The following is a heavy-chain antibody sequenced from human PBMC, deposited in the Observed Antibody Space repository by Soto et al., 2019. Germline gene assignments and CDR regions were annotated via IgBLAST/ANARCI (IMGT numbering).Heavy chain of an antibody. D-gene: IGHD6-6*01. CDR3: AREGGDSSSLHYYGMDV. J-gene: IGHJ6*02. CDR2: IIPIFGTA. CDR1: GGTFSSYA. V-gene: IGHV1-69*01. Sequence: QVQLVQSGAEVKKPGSSVKVSCKASGGTFSSYAISWVRQAPGQGLEWMGGIIPIFGTANYAQKFQGRVRITADESTSTANMELSSLRSEDTAVYYCAREGGDSSSLHYYGMDVWGQGTTVTVSS.